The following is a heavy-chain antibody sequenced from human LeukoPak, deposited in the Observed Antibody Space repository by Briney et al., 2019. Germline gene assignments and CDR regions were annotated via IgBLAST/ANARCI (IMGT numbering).Heavy chain of an antibody. CDR3: AKIYGSGILVSDY. CDR1: GFTFSSYA. CDR2: ISGSGAST. D-gene: IGHD3-10*01. V-gene: IGHV3-23*01. J-gene: IGHJ4*02. Sequence: GGSLRLSCAASGFTFSSYAMSWVRQAPGKGLEWVSGISGSGASTYCADSVKGRFTISRDNSKNTVYLQMNSLRAEDTAVYYCAKIYGSGILVSDYWGQGTLVSVSS.